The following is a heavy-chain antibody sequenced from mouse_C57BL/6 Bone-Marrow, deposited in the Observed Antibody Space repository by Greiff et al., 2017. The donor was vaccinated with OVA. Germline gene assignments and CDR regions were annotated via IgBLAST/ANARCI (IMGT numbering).Heavy chain of an antibody. D-gene: IGHD2-4*01. V-gene: IGHV5-17*01. CDR1: GFTFSDYG. J-gene: IGHJ2*01. CDR3: ARSDYDYFDY. CDR2: ISSGSSTI. Sequence: EVKLVESGGGLVKPGGSLKLSCAASGFTFSDYGMHWVRQAPEKGLEWVAYISSGSSTIYYADTVKGRFTISRDNAKNTLFLQMTSLRSEDTAMDYYARSDYDYFDYWGQGTTLTVSS.